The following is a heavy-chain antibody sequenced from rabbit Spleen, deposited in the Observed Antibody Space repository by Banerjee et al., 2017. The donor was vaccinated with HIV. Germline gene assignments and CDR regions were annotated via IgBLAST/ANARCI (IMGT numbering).Heavy chain of an antibody. D-gene: IGHD4-2*01. CDR1: GFTMSSSD. J-gene: IGHJ4*01. CDR2: IDPVFGST. V-gene: IGHV1S7*01. Sequence: QLVESGGGLVQPGGSLKLPCKASGFTMSSSDWIYWVRQAPGKGLEWIGYIDPVFGSTYYANWVNGRFTISRHNAQNKLYLQLNSLTAADTATYFCVRDQAGDAGYGPWYFNLWGQGTLVTVS. CDR3: VRDQAGDAGYGPWYFNL.